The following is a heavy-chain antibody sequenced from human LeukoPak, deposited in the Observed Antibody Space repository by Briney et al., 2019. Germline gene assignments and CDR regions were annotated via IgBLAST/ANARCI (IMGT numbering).Heavy chain of an antibody. J-gene: IGHJ4*02. CDR3: AKDMQTWPRFPDY. D-gene: IGHD5-12*01. CDR2: INDNDSTR. Sequence: SGGSLRLSCGASGFTFSNYAMSWVRQAPGKGLEWVSGINDNDSTRFYAASVRGRFTSSRDNPKNTLYLQMNGLRVEDTAVYYCAKDMQTWPRFPDYWGQGTLVTVSS. V-gene: IGHV3-23*01. CDR1: GFTFSNYA.